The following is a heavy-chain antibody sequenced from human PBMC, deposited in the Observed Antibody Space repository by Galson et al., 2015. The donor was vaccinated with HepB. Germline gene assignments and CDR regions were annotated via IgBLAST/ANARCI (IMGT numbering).Heavy chain of an antibody. CDR3: ARDRGYYYGSGWFDP. Sequence: SVKVSCKASGYTFTSYGISWVRQAPGQGLEWMGWISAYNGNTNCAQKLQGRVTMTTDTSTSTAYMELRSLRSDDTAVYYCARDRGYYYGSGWFDPWGRGTLVTVSS. J-gene: IGHJ5*02. D-gene: IGHD3-10*01. V-gene: IGHV1-18*04. CDR2: ISAYNGNT. CDR1: GYTFTSYG.